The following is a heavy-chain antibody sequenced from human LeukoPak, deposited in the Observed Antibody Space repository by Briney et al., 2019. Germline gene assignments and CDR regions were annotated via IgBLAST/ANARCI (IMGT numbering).Heavy chain of an antibody. D-gene: IGHD1-26*01. CDR1: GGSVSSDGFY. CDR3: ARGRPYSGGYHLDY. V-gene: IGHV4-39*02. Sequence: SETLSLTCTVSGGSVSSDGFYWTWIRQPPGKGLEWIGNIYYSGSTYYNPSLKSRVTMSVDTSKNQFFLKLNSVTAADTAVYYCARGRPYSGGYHLDYWGQGALVTVSA. J-gene: IGHJ4*02. CDR2: IYYSGST.